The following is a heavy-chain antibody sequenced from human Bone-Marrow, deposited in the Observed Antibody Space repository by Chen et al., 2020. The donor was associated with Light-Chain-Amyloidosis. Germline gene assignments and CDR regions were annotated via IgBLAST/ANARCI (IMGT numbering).Heavy chain of an antibody. Sequence: EVQLVESGGGLVQPGGSLRLSCAASGFTFSSNWIHWVRQAPGKGLVWVSRINSDGSSTSYADSVKGRFTISRDNAKNTLYLQMSSLRAEDTAVYYCTTQGVITGMRYWGQGTLVTVSS. CDR1: GFTFSSNW. CDR2: INSDGSST. J-gene: IGHJ4*02. D-gene: IGHD1-20*01. CDR3: TTQGVITGMRY. V-gene: IGHV3-74*01.